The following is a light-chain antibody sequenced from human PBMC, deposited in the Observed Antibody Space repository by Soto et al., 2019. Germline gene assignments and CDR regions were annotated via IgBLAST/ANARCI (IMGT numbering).Light chain of an antibody. Sequence: DIQMTQPPSTLSASVGDRVTISCRASQSITYWLAWYQQKPGKAPKLLIHKASSLESGAPSRISGTGSGTEFTLTISSLQPDDFATYYCQQYITYPLTFGGGTKVDIK. CDR1: QSITYW. CDR3: QQYITYPLT. V-gene: IGKV1-5*03. CDR2: KAS. J-gene: IGKJ4*01.